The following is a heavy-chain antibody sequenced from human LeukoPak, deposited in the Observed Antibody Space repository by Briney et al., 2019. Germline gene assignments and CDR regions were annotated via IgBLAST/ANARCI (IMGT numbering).Heavy chain of an antibody. CDR2: ITSSSNYM. CDR1: GFTFSTYN. Sequence: GGSLRLSCAASGFTFSTYNMNWVRQVPGKGLEWVSSITSSSNYMFYADSVKGRFTISRDNAQNSLYLQINSLRAEDTAVYYCARDPTMVRGVIDYWGQGTLVTVSS. CDR3: ARDPTMVRGVIDY. D-gene: IGHD3-10*01. J-gene: IGHJ4*02. V-gene: IGHV3-21*01.